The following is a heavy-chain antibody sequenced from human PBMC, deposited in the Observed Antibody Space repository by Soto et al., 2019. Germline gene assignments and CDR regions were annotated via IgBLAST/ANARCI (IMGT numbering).Heavy chain of an antibody. J-gene: IGHJ6*02. V-gene: IGHV4-59*01. Sequence: PSETLSLTCTVSGGSISSYYWSWIRQPPGKGLEWIGYIYYSGSTNYNPSLKSRVTISVDTSKNQFSLKLSSVTAADTAVYYCARGLKKRYFGRYYGMDVWGQGTTVTVSS. CDR2: IYYSGST. CDR1: GGSISSYY. D-gene: IGHD3-9*01. CDR3: ARGLKKRYFGRYYGMDV.